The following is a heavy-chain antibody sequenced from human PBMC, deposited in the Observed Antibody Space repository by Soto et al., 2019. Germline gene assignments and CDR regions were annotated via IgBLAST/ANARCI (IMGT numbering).Heavy chain of an antibody. D-gene: IGHD3-3*01. CDR3: AKDQGDEAITIFAVVIFDY. CDR1: GFTFSSYA. CDR2: ISGSGGST. Sequence: EVQLLESGGGLVQPGGSLRLSCAASGFTFSSYAMSWVRQAPGKGLEWVSAISGSGGSTYYADSVKGRFTISRDNSKNTLYLQMNSLRAEDTAVYYFAKDQGDEAITIFAVVIFDYWGQGTLVTVSS. V-gene: IGHV3-23*01. J-gene: IGHJ4*02.